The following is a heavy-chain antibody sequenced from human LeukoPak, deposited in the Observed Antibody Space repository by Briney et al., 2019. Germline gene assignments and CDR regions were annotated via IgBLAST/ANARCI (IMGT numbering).Heavy chain of an antibody. V-gene: IGHV3-30*02. CDR1: GFTFSSYG. CDR3: AKDHKWWRECFYASVTYRGLFDY. CDR2: LRYDGSNK. Sequence: GGSLRLSCAASGFTFSSYGMHWVRQAPGKGLEWVAFLRYDGSNKYYADSVKGRFTISRDNSKNTMYLQMNSLRAEDTAVYFCAKDHKWWRECFYASVTYRGLFDYWGQGTLVTVSS. J-gene: IGHJ4*02. D-gene: IGHD3-10*01.